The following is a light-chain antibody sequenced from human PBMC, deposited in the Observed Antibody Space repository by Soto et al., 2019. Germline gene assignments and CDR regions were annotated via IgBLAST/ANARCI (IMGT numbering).Light chain of an antibody. CDR1: QGISNY. CDR3: QKYNSAPYT. Sequence: DIQMTQSPSSLSASVGGRVNITCRESQGISNYLAWYQQKPGKVPKLLIYAASTLQSGVPSRFSGSGSGTDFTLTISSLQPEDVATYYCQKYNSAPYTFGQGTKLEIK. CDR2: AAS. V-gene: IGKV1-27*01. J-gene: IGKJ2*01.